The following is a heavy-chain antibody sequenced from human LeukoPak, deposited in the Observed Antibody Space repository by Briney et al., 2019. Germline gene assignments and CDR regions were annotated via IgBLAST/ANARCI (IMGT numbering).Heavy chain of an antibody. D-gene: IGHD2-8*02. CDR1: GFTFSSYS. V-gene: IGHV3-15*01. J-gene: IGHJ4*02. Sequence: GGSLRLSCAASGFTFSSYSMNWVRQAPGKGLEWVGRVKSKTDGGTVEHAASVKGRFVVSRDDSKNMLYLQMNSLISEDTALYYCTTDGGVREYDHWGQGTLVTVSS. CDR3: TTDGGVREYDH. CDR2: VKSKTDGGTV.